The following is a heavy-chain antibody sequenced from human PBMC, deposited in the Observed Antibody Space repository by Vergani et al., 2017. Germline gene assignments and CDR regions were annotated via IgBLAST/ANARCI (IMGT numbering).Heavy chain of an antibody. CDR2: ISYDGSNR. Sequence: QVQLVESGGGVVQPGRSLRLSCAASGFTFSSYAMHWVRQAPGKGLEWVAVISYDGSNRYYADSVKGRFTISRDNSKNTLYLQMNSLRAEDTAVYYCARDENCSGGSCYVGLDYWGQGTLVTVSS. J-gene: IGHJ4*02. CDR1: GFTFSSYA. CDR3: ARDENCSGGSCYVGLDY. D-gene: IGHD2-15*01. V-gene: IGHV3-30*04.